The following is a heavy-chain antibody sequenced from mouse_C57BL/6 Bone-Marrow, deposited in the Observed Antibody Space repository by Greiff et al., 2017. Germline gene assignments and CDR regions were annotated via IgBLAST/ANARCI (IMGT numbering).Heavy chain of an antibody. V-gene: IGHV1-81*01. CDR2: IYPRSGNT. Sequence: VQLQQSGAELARPGASVKLSCKASGYTFTSYGISWVKQRTGQGLEWIGEIYPRSGNTYYNEKVKGKATLTADKSSSTAYMELRSLTSEDSAVYFCARNAVVAHFDVWGTGTTVTVSS. CDR3: ARNAVVAHFDV. CDR1: GYTFTSYG. J-gene: IGHJ1*03. D-gene: IGHD1-1*01.